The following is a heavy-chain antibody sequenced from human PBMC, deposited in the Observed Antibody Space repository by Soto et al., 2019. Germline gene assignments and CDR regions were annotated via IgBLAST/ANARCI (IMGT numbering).Heavy chain of an antibody. CDR2: IWSDGSNK. J-gene: IGHJ3*02. CDR3: VREGPISGTGAFDI. D-gene: IGHD6-25*01. CDR1: GFTFNIHG. Sequence: QVQLVESGGGVVQPGRTLRLSCAASGFTFNIHGMHWVRQAPGKGLEWVAVIWSDGSNKFYADSVRGRFTISRDNSKNTLDLQMNSRRVEDTAVYYCVREGPISGTGAFDIWGQGTKVTVSS. V-gene: IGHV3-33*01.